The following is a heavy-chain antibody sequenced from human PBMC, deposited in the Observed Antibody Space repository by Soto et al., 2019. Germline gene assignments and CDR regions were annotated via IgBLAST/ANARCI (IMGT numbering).Heavy chain of an antibody. CDR3: AKQTNAYEINY. J-gene: IGHJ4*02. V-gene: IGHV3-30-3*02. Sequence: GGSLRLSCAASGFIFSGYAMHWVRQAPGKGLEWVAVIAYDGNTQYYADSVKGRFTVSRDNSNNMLYVQMNNLRDEDTAMYYCAKQTNAYEINYWGQATPVTVSS. CDR1: GFIFSGYA. CDR2: IAYDGNTQ. D-gene: IGHD3-9*01.